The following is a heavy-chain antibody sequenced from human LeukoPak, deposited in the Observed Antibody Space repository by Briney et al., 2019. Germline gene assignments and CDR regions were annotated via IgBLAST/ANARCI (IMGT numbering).Heavy chain of an antibody. CDR3: ASPGGQGSGSYSTLYYYYYGMDV. V-gene: IGHV1-2*02. Sequence: ASVKVSCKASGYTFTGYYMHWVRQAPGQGLEWMGWINPNSGGTNYAQKFQGRVTMTRDTSISTAYMELSRLRSDDTAVYYCASPGGQGSGSYSTLYYYYYGMDVGGQGTTVTVSS. CDR1: GYTFTGYY. J-gene: IGHJ6*02. D-gene: IGHD3-10*01. CDR2: INPNSGGT.